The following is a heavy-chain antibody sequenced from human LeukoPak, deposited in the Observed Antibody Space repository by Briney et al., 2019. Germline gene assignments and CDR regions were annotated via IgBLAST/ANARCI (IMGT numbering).Heavy chain of an antibody. J-gene: IGHJ6*03. Sequence: GGSLRLSCAASGFTVSSNYMSWVRQAPGKGLEWVSVIYSGGSTYYADSVKGRFTISRDNSKNTLYLQMNSLRAEDTAVYYCARGGDPPFPYYYYYMDVWGKGTTVTVSS. CDR3: ARGGDPPFPYYYYYMDV. CDR2: IYSGGST. D-gene: IGHD2-21*01. V-gene: IGHV3-53*01. CDR1: GFTVSSNY.